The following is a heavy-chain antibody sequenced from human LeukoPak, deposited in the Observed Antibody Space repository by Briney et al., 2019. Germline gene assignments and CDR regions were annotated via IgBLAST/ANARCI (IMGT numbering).Heavy chain of an antibody. Sequence: SETLSLTCAVYGGSFSGYYWSWIRQPPGKGLEWIGEINHIGSTNYNPSLKSRVTISVDTSKNQFSLKLSSVTAADTAVYYCVRGRGRSSSWSYFDYWGQGTLVTVSS. D-gene: IGHD6-13*01. CDR2: INHIGST. CDR1: GGSFSGYY. CDR3: VRGRGRSSSWSYFDY. V-gene: IGHV4-34*01. J-gene: IGHJ4*02.